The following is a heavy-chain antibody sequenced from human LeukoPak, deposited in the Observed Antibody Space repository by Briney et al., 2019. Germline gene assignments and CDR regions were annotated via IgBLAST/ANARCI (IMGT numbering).Heavy chain of an antibody. D-gene: IGHD3-22*01. J-gene: IGHJ4*02. Sequence: QPGGSLRLSCAASGFIFSSYAMSWVRQAPGKGLEWVSTISGSGGSTYYADSVKGRFTISRDNSKNTVYPQMNSLRAEDTAVYYCAKDSKSSGYYFTMSFDYWGQGTLVTVSS. CDR2: ISGSGGST. V-gene: IGHV3-23*01. CDR1: GFIFSSYA. CDR3: AKDSKSSGYYFTMSFDY.